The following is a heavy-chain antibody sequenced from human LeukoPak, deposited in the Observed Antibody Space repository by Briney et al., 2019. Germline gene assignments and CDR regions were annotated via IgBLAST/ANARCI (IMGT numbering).Heavy chain of an antibody. CDR3: ARERLLWFGESGDAFDI. V-gene: IGHV4-59*01. Sequence: SETLSLTCTVSGGSISSYYWSWIRQPPGKGLEWIGYIYYSGSTNYNPSLKSRVTISVDTSKNQFSLKLSSVTAADTAVYYCARERLLWFGESGDAFDIWGQGTMVTVSS. J-gene: IGHJ3*02. CDR2: IYYSGST. CDR1: GGSISSYY. D-gene: IGHD3-10*01.